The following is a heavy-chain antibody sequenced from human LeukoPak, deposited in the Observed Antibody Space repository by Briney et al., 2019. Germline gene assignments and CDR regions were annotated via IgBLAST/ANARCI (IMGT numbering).Heavy chain of an antibody. V-gene: IGHV3-15*01. CDR3: TTTQMGATAADI. J-gene: IGHJ3*02. CDR1: GYTFSNAW. Sequence: GGSLRLSCAASGYTFSNAWMSWVRQAPGKGVEWVGRIKSKTDGGTTDYAAPVKGRFTISRDDSKNTLYLQMNSLKTEDTAVYYCTTTQMGATAADIWGQGTMVTVSS. CDR2: IKSKTDGGTT. D-gene: IGHD1-26*01.